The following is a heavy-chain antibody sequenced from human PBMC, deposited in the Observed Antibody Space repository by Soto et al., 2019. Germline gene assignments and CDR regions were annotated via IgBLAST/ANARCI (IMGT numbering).Heavy chain of an antibody. Sequence: QVHLVQSGAEVKKPGASVTVSCKASGYTFTSYYIHWVRQAPGEGLEWVGIINPSDGSTTYSQKFQGRVTMTRDTSTSTVCMDLSSLKSDDTSVYYCTRERGRFDPWGQGTLVTVSS. CDR2: INPSDGST. D-gene: IGHD3-16*01. V-gene: IGHV1-46*03. J-gene: IGHJ5*02. CDR1: GYTFTSYY. CDR3: TRERGRFDP.